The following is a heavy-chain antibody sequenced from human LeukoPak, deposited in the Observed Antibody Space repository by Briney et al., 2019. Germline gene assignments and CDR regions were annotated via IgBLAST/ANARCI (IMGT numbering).Heavy chain of an antibody. J-gene: IGHJ4*02. V-gene: IGHV1-18*01. CDR2: ISAYNGNT. D-gene: IGHD3-10*01. Sequence: ASVKVSCKASGYTFTSYGISWVRQAPGQGLEWMGWISAYNGNTNYAQKLQGRVTMTTDTSTRTAYMELRSLRSDDTAVYYCARIHLYYYGSGSYFFDYWGQGTLVTVSS. CDR1: GYTFTSYG. CDR3: ARIHLYYYGSGSYFFDY.